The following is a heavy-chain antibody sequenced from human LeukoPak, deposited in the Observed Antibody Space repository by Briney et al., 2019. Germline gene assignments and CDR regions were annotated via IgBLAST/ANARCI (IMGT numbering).Heavy chain of an antibody. V-gene: IGHV1-69*06. CDR1: GGTFSSYA. J-gene: IGHJ3*02. CDR2: IIPILGTA. CDR3: ARDGSLDYYDSSGQNNAFDI. Sequence: SVKVSCKASGGTFSSYAISWVRQAPGQGLEWMGGIIPILGTANYAQKFQGRVTITADKSTSTAYMELSSLRSEDTAVYYCARDGSLDYYDSSGQNNAFDIWGQGTMVTVSS. D-gene: IGHD3-22*01.